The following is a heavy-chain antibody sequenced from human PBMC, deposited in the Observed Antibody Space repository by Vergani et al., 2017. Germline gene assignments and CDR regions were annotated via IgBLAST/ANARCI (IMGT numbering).Heavy chain of an antibody. D-gene: IGHD3-9*01. V-gene: IGHV3-7*03. CDR2: IKQDGSEK. Sequence: EVQLVESGGGLVQPGGSLRLSCAASGFTFSSYWMSWVRQAPGKGLEWVANIKQDGSEKYYVDSVKSRFTISRDNAKNSLYLQMNSLRAEDTAVYYCARDXRRPYDILTGYYLHYYYYGMDVWGQGTTVTVSS. CDR1: GFTFSSYW. CDR3: ARDXRRPYDILTGYYLHYYYYGMDV. J-gene: IGHJ6*02.